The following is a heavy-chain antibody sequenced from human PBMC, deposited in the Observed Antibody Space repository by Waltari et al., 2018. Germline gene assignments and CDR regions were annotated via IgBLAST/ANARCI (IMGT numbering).Heavy chain of an antibody. J-gene: IGHJ4*02. V-gene: IGHV3-7*01. Sequence: EVQLGESGGGLVQPGGSLRLSCAAAGLPFSSSWMNWVRQAPGKGLEWVATIKQDGSEKDYVDSVNGRFTISRDNAKNSLFLQMSSLRAEDTAVYYCTRGGSMVRGGSIYWGQGTLVTVSS. CDR1: GLPFSSSW. CDR3: TRGGSMVRGGSIY. D-gene: IGHD3-10*01. CDR2: IKQDGSEK.